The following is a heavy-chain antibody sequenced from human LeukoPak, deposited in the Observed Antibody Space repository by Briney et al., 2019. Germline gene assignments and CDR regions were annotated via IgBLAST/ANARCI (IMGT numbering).Heavy chain of an antibody. V-gene: IGHV3-23*01. CDR2: ISGSGGST. CDR3: AGSYSGSYSVSDY. CDR1: GFTFSSYA. J-gene: IGHJ4*02. D-gene: IGHD1-26*01. Sequence: GGSLRLSCAASGFTFSSYAMSWVRQAPGKGLEWVSAISGSGGSTYYADSVKGRFTISRDNSKNTLYLQMNSLRAEDTAVYYCAGSYSGSYSVSDYWGQGTLVTVSS.